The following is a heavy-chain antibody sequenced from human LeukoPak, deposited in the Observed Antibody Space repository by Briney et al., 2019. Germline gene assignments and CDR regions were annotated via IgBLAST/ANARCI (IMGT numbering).Heavy chain of an antibody. J-gene: IGHJ4*02. CDR3: ARVNDILTGYYNGYFNY. D-gene: IGHD3-9*01. V-gene: IGHV1-69*13. Sequence: ASVTLSFTASGGTFTIYAISWVRQAPGQGLEWMGGIIPIFGTANYAQKFQGRVTITADESTSTAYMELSSLRSEDTAVYYCARVNDILTGYYNGYFNYWGQGTLVTVSS. CDR2: IIPIFGTA. CDR1: GGTFTIYA.